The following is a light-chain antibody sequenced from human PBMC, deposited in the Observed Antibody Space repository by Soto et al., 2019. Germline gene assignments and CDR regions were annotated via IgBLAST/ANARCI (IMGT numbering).Light chain of an antibody. Sequence: EIVLTQSPGTLSLSPGERATLSCRASQSISNKYLAWYQQELGQVPRLLIHGVSIRATGIPDRFSGSGSGTDFTLTFSRLEPEDFAVYYCQLYSGSPWTFGQGTKVDIK. CDR1: QSISNKY. J-gene: IGKJ1*01. V-gene: IGKV3-20*01. CDR3: QLYSGSPWT. CDR2: GVS.